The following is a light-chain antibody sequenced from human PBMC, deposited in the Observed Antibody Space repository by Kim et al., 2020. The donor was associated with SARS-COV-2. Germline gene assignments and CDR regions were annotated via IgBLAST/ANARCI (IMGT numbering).Light chain of an antibody. CDR3: QQYSNSPYVT. CDR1: QTVSSSY. J-gene: IGKJ1*01. Sequence: EIVLTQSPGTLSLSPGERATLSCRASQTVSSSYLAWYQQKPGQAPRLLIYGASTRATGIPDRFSGSGSGTDFTLTISRLEPEDFAVYYCQQYSNSPYVTFGQGTKVDIK. V-gene: IGKV3-20*01. CDR2: GAS.